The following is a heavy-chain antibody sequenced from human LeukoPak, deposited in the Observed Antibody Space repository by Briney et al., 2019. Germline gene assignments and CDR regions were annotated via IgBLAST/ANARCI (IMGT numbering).Heavy chain of an antibody. D-gene: IGHD1-26*01. CDR2: IHDSGST. V-gene: IGHV4-61*08. Sequence: PSETLSLTCTVSGGSISSGGYYWSWIRQHPGKGLEWIGYIHDSGSTKYNPSLKSRVAISVDTSKNQFSLKLSSVTAADTAVYYCARKSRYSGSYRDYWGQGTLVTVSS. CDR3: ARKSRYSGSYRDY. CDR1: GGSISSGGYY. J-gene: IGHJ4*02.